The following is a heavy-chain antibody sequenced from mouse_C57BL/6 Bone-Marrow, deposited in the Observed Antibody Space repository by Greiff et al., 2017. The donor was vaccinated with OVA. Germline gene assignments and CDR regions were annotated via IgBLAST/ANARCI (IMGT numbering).Heavy chain of an antibody. CDR3: ATPLPSSVEGPWFAY. V-gene: IGHV1-74*01. Sequence: QVQLQQPGAELVKPGASVKVSCKASGYSFTSYWMHWVKQRPGQGLEWIGRIHPSDSDTNYNQKFKGRATLTVDKSSSTAYMQLSSLTSEDSAVYYWATPLPSSVEGPWFAYWGQGTLVTVSA. CDR2: IHPSDSDT. CDR1: GYSFTSYW. D-gene: IGHD1-1*01. J-gene: IGHJ3*01.